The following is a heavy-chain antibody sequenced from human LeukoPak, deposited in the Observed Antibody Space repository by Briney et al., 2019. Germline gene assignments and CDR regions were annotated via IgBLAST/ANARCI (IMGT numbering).Heavy chain of an antibody. J-gene: IGHJ2*01. CDR3: ARDSNGYGALWYFDL. D-gene: IGHD5-18*01. CDR1: GGSISSYY. V-gene: IGHV4-59*01. Sequence: PSETLSLTCTVSGGSISSYYWSWFRQPPGKGLEWIGYIYYSGSTNYNPSLKSRVTISVDTSKNQFSLKLSSVTAADTAVYYCARDSNGYGALWYFDLWGRGTLVTVSS. CDR2: IYYSGST.